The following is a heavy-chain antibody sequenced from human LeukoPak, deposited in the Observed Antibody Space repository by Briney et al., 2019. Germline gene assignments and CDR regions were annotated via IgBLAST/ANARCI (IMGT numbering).Heavy chain of an antibody. CDR3: AKDCCCSTTSCYVHYFDC. CDR2: ISYDGNSE. J-gene: IGHJ4*02. D-gene: IGHD2-2*01. Sequence: GGSLRLSCAASGFTFSSYAMSWVRQAPGKGLEWVAVISYDGNSEYYTDSVKGRFTISRDNSKSTLFLQMNSLRAEDTAVYFCAKDCCCSTTSCYVHYFDCWGQGTLVTVSS. V-gene: IGHV3-30*18. CDR1: GFTFSSYA.